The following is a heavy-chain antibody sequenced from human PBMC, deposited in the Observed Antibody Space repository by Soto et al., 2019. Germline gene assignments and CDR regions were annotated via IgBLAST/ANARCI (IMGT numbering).Heavy chain of an antibody. J-gene: IGHJ4*02. CDR2: INGDGSTT. CDR3: ARDWGKDIAVAGTGLDY. CDR1: GFTFSSFW. D-gene: IGHD6-19*01. V-gene: IGHV3-74*01. Sequence: HPGGSLRLSCAASGFTFSSFWMHWVRQGPGKGLVWVSRINGDGSTTSYADSVKGRFTISRDNAKNTLYLQMNSLRAEDTAVYYCARDWGKDIAVAGTGLDYWGQGTLVTVSS.